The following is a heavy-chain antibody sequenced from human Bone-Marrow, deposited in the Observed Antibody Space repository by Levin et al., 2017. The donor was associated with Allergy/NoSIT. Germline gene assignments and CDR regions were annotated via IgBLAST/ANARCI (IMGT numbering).Heavy chain of an antibody. CDR3: AKEFSIRVTVFDY. V-gene: IGHV3-23*01. J-gene: IGHJ4*02. CDR1: GFTFSSYA. Sequence: GESLKISCAASGFTFSSYAMSWVRQAPGKGLEWVSAISGSGGSTYYADSVKGRFTISRDNSKNTLYLQMNSLRAEDTAVYYCAKEFSIRVTVFDYWGQGTLVTVSS. CDR2: ISGSGGST. D-gene: IGHD2-21*01.